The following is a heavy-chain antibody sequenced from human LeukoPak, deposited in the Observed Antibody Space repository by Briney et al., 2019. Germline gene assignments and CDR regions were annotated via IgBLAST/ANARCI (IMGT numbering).Heavy chain of an antibody. Sequence: GGSLRLSCAASGFTFSSYGMHWVRQAPGKGLEWVAFIRYDGSNKYYADSVKGRFTISRDNSKNTLYLQMNSLRAEDTAVYYCAKEAVVGYSYGPNYYYYYMDVWGKGTTVTVSS. CDR3: AKEAVVGYSYGPNYYYYYMDV. D-gene: IGHD5-18*01. CDR2: IRYDGSNK. CDR1: GFTFSSYG. J-gene: IGHJ6*03. V-gene: IGHV3-30*02.